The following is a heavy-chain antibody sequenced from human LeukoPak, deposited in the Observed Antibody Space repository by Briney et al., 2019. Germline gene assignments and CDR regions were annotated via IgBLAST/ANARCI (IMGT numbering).Heavy chain of an antibody. CDR2: ISYDGSNK. D-gene: IGHD3-22*01. CDR3: AREPRTYYYDSSGYFYAYYFDY. V-gene: IGHV3-30-3*01. J-gene: IGHJ4*02. Sequence: GGSLRLSCAASGFTFSSYAMSWVRQAPGKGLEWVAVISYDGSNKYYADSVKGRFTISRDNSKNTLYLQMNSLRAEDTAVYYCAREPRTYYYDSSGYFYAYYFDYWGQGTLVTVSS. CDR1: GFTFSSYA.